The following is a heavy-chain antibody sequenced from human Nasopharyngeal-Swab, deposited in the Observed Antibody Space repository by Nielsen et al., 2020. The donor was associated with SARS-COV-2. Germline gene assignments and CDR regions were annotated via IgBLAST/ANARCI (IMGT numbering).Heavy chain of an antibody. CDR2: IRSKGNTYAT. CDR3: TRCGGGCYSGRDY. J-gene: IGHJ4*02. D-gene: IGHD2-15*01. Sequence: GALRLSCAASGFTFSDSAIHWVRQACGKGLEWVGRIRSKGNTYATAYAASVKGRFIIFRDDPTNTAYLQMNSLKTEDTAVYYCTRCGGGCYSGRDYWGQGTLVTVSS. V-gene: IGHV3-73*01. CDR1: GFTFSDSA.